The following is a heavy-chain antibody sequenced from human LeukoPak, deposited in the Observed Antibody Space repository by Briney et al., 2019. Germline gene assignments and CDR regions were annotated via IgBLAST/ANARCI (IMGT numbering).Heavy chain of an antibody. CDR2: INHSGST. Sequence: SETLSLTCTVSGGSISSYYWSWIRQPPGKGLEWIGEINHSGSTNYNPSLKSRVTISVDTSKNQFSLKLSSVTAADTAVYYCARGRLLWFGELKWFDPWGQGTLVTVSS. D-gene: IGHD3-10*01. V-gene: IGHV4-34*01. CDR3: ARGRLLWFGELKWFDP. CDR1: GGSISSYY. J-gene: IGHJ5*02.